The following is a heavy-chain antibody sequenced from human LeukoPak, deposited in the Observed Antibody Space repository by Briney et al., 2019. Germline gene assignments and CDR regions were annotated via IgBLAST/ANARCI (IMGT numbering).Heavy chain of an antibody. V-gene: IGHV3-23*01. J-gene: IGHJ4*02. D-gene: IGHD6-19*01. CDR1: GFTFSSYA. CDR3: ANPGIAVAEN. CDR2: ISGSGGST. Sequence: GGSLRLSCAASGFTFSSYAMGWVRQAPGKGLEWVSAISGSGGSTYYADSVKGRFTISRDNSQNTLYLQMNSLRAEDTAVYYCANPGIAVAENWGQGTLVTVSS.